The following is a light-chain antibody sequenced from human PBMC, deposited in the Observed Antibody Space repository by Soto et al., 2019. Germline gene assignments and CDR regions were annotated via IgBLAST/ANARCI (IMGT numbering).Light chain of an antibody. Sequence: DIVLTQSPGTLSLSPGERATLSCRASQSVDSYLVWYQQKPGQAPRLLIFGASNRATGIPARFSGSGSGTDFTLTINSLEPEDFAVYYCQQRSSWPITFGQGTRLEIK. J-gene: IGKJ5*01. V-gene: IGKV3-11*01. CDR1: QSVDSY. CDR3: QQRSSWPIT. CDR2: GAS.